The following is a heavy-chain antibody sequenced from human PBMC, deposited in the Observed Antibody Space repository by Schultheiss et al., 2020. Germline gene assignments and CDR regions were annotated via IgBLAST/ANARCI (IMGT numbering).Heavy chain of an antibody. D-gene: IGHD3-10*01. Sequence: SETLSLTCSMSGGSISSITYYWVWIRQPPGKTLEWIGAVSYTGKTYYNPSLESRLTISVDTSKNQFSLRLSSVTAADTAVYYCARHKRYGSGSYTPYYFDYWGQGTLVTVSS. CDR3: ARHKRYGSGSYTPYYFDY. CDR1: GGSISSITYY. V-gene: IGHV4-39*01. CDR2: VSYTGKT. J-gene: IGHJ4*02.